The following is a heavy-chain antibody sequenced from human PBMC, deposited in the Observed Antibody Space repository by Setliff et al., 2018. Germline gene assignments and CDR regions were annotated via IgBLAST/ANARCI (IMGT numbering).Heavy chain of an antibody. Sequence: GALRLSCAASGFSFGSFSMSWVRQPPGKGLEWVASILYTGGGPSYGESVKGRFTVSRDNSKNTLYLQMNSLTAEDTAVYYCAKDLRRDGKWDIDYWGQGTLVTVSS. CDR2: ILYTGGGP. D-gene: IGHD1-26*01. CDR3: AKDLRRDGKWDIDY. J-gene: IGHJ4*02. CDR1: GFSFGSFS. V-gene: IGHV3-23*01.